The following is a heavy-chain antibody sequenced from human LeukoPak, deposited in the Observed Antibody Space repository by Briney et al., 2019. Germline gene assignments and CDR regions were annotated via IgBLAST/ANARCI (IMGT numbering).Heavy chain of an antibody. V-gene: IGHV3-23*01. CDR2: ISGSGTGT. J-gene: IGHJ4*02. Sequence: GGSLRLSCAASGFIFSRYAMSWVRQAPGKGLEWVSSISGSGTGTYYADSVKGRFTISRDNSKNTLFLQMNSLTAEDTAVYYCAKVFHYDDFWSGYYLFDYWGQGTLVTVSS. CDR1: GFIFSRYA. CDR3: AKVFHYDDFWSGYYLFDY. D-gene: IGHD3-3*01.